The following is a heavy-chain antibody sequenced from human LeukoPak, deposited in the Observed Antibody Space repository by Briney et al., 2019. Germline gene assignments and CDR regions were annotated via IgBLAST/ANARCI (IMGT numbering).Heavy chain of an antibody. V-gene: IGHV3-30*04. J-gene: IGHJ4*02. CDR1: GFTFSSYA. CDR3: AKDPRQWLAQNYIDY. Sequence: GGSLRLSCAASGFTFSSYAMHWVRQAPGKGLEWVAVISYDGSNKYYADSVKGRFTISRDNSKNTLYLQLTSLRGEDTAVYYCAKDPRQWLAQNYIDYWGQGTLVTVSS. D-gene: IGHD6-19*01. CDR2: ISYDGSNK.